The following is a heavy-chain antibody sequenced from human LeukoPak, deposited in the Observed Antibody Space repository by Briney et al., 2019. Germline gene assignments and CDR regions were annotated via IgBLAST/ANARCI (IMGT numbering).Heavy chain of an antibody. V-gene: IGHV3-23*01. CDR2: ISGSGGST. Sequence: GGTLRLSCAASGFTFSTYDMSWVRQAPGKGLEWVSAISGSGGSTFYADSVKGRFTISRDNSKNTLYLQMNSLRAEDTAVYYCAKSRGYSYGPIGYWGQGTLVSVSS. J-gene: IGHJ4*02. D-gene: IGHD5-18*01. CDR1: GFTFSTYD. CDR3: AKSRGYSYGPIGY.